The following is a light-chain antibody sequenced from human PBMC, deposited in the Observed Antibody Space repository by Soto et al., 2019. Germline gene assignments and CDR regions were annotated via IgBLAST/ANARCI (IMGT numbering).Light chain of an antibody. Sequence: EIVMTHSPATLSVSPCDVATLSCRASQGISTNLAWYQQKPGQSPRLLIYGASTRAAGIPARFRGSRSGTEFTLTISSLLSEDFAVYYCQQYDNWPPITFGQGTRLEIK. CDR1: QGISTN. CDR3: QQYDNWPPIT. CDR2: GAS. V-gene: IGKV3-15*01. J-gene: IGKJ5*01.